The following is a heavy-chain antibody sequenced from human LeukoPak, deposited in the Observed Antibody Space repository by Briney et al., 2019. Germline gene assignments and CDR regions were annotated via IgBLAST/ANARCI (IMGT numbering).Heavy chain of an antibody. CDR2: IKQDGSKK. Sequence: GGSLILSCSTFGFNFANYGICWFRQAPGKGLEWVANIKQDGSKKSYVDSVKGRFTISRDNAKNSLYLQMNSLRAEDTAIYYCTRVGYIDEGIDYWGQGTLVTVSS. J-gene: IGHJ4*02. CDR1: GFNFANYG. CDR3: TRVGYIDEGIDY. D-gene: IGHD5-24*01. V-gene: IGHV3-7*04.